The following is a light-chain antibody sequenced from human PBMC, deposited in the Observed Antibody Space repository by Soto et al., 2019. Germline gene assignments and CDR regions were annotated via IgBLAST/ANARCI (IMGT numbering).Light chain of an antibody. Sequence: QSALTQPRSVSGSPGQSVTISCTGTSSDVGAYNYVSWYQHHPGKAPKVMIYDVSERPSGVPDRFSGSKSDNKASLTISGLQAEDEADYHCCSYAGSYSWVFGGGTKLTVL. CDR1: SSDVGAYNY. CDR2: DVS. CDR3: CSYAGSYSWV. V-gene: IGLV2-11*01. J-gene: IGLJ3*02.